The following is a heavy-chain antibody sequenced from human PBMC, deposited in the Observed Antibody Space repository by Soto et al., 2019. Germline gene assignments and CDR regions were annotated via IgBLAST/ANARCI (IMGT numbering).Heavy chain of an antibody. CDR3: TRDRESGTYYFDY. CDR2: ISAYTSNT. V-gene: IGHV1-18*04. J-gene: IGHJ4*02. CDR1: GYMFSSYA. D-gene: IGHD1-1*01. Sequence: ASVKVSCKASGYMFSSYAFSWVRQAPGQGLEWLGWISAYTSNTNYAQKVQGRVTMTTDTSSSTAYMELRSLRSDDTAVYYCTRDRESGTYYFDYWGQGTLVTVSS.